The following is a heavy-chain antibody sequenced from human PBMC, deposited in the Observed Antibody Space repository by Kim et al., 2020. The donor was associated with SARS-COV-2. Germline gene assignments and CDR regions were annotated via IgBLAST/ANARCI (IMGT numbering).Heavy chain of an antibody. J-gene: IGHJ4*02. CDR3: AYGAAAFDY. Sequence: SNKCYADSVKGRFTITRDNSKNTLYLQMNSLRAEDTAVYCCAYGAAAFDYWGQGTLVTVSS. V-gene: IGHV3-33*01. D-gene: IGHD6-13*01. CDR2: SNK.